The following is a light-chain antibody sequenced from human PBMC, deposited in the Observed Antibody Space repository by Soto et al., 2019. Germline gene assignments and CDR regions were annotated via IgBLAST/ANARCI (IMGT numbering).Light chain of an antibody. CDR1: GSDVGGYDY. V-gene: IGLV2-14*01. CDR3: SSYTSSSTYV. CDR2: EVT. Sequence: QSVLTQPASVSGPRGQSITISWTGTGSDVGGYDYVSWYQHHPGKAPKVMIYEVTNRPSGVSNRFSGSKSGNTASLTISGLLAEDEADYYCSSYTSSSTYVFGTGTKVTVL. J-gene: IGLJ1*01.